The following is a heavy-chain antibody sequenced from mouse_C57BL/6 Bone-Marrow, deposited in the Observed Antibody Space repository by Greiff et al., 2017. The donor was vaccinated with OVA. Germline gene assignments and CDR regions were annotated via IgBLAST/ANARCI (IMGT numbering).Heavy chain of an antibody. Sequence: QVQLQQSGAELARPGASVKLSCKASGYTFTSYGISWVKQRTGQGLEWIGEIYPRSGNTYYNEKFKGKATLTADKSSSTAYMELRSLTSEDSAVYFCARQKSRLLRPYWYFDVWGTGTTVTVSS. CDR2: IYPRSGNT. D-gene: IGHD1-1*01. CDR1: GYTFTSYG. J-gene: IGHJ1*03. CDR3: ARQKSRLLRPYWYFDV. V-gene: IGHV1-81*01.